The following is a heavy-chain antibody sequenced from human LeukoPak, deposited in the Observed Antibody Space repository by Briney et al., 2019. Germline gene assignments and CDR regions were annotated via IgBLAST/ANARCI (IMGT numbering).Heavy chain of an antibody. CDR2: INPSGGST. CDR3: AGLFWSGYSWDLCYFDY. V-gene: IGHV1-46*01. Sequence: ASVKVSCKASGYTFTSYYMHWVRQAPGQGLEWMGIINPSGGSTSYAQKFQGRVTMTRDTSTSTVYMELSSLRSEDTAVYYCAGLFWSGYSWDLCYFDYWGQGTLVTVSS. J-gene: IGHJ4*02. CDR1: GYTFTSYY. D-gene: IGHD3-3*01.